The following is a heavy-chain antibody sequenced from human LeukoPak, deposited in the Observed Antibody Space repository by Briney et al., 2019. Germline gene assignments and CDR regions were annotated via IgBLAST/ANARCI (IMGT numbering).Heavy chain of an antibody. CDR2: INHSGST. Sequence: SETLSLTCAVYGGSFSGYYWSWIRQPPGKGLEWIGEINHSGSTNYNPSLKSRVTISVDTSKNQFSLKLSSVTAADTAVYYCARHFDFWSGYYTGWGQGTLVTVSS. J-gene: IGHJ4*02. CDR3: ARHFDFWSGYYTG. V-gene: IGHV4-34*01. CDR1: GGSFSGYY. D-gene: IGHD3-3*01.